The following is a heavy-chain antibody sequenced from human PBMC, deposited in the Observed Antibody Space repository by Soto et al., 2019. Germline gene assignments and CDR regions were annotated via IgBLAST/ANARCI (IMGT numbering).Heavy chain of an antibody. CDR3: ARLAITGDTYYFDY. D-gene: IGHD7-27*01. CDR2: INHSGST. Sequence: SETLSLTCAVYGGSFSGYYWSWIRQPPGKGLEWIGKINHSGSTNYNPSLKSRVTISVDTSKNQFSLTLSSVTAADTAVYYCARLAITGDTYYFDYWGQGTLVTVSS. V-gene: IGHV4-34*01. J-gene: IGHJ4*02. CDR1: GGSFSGYY.